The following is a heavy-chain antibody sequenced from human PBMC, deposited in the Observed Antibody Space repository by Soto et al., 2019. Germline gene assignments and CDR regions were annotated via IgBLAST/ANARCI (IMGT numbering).Heavy chain of an antibody. Sequence: GGSLRLSCAASGFTFSSYGMHWVRQAPGKGLEWVAVIWYDGSNKYYADSVKGRFTISRDNSKNTLYLQMNSLRAEDTAVYYCASSFTLYSSVPGYWGQGTLVTVSS. CDR3: ASSFTLYSSVPGY. J-gene: IGHJ4*02. CDR2: IWYDGSNK. V-gene: IGHV3-33*01. D-gene: IGHD6-25*01. CDR1: GFTFSSYG.